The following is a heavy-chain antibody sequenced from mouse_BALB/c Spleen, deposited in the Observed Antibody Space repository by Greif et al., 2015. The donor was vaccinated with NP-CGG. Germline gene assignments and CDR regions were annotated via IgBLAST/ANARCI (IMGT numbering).Heavy chain of an antibody. CDR3: ARVGDYGLYAMDY. CDR2: ISDGGSYT. J-gene: IGHJ4*01. Sequence: EVMLVESGGGLVKPGGSLKLSCAASGFTFSDYYMYWVRQTPEKRLEWVATISDGGSYTYYPDSVKGRFTISRDNAKNNLYLQMSSLKSEDTAMYYCARVGDYGLYAMDYWGQGTSVTVSS. V-gene: IGHV5-4*02. D-gene: IGHD2-4*01. CDR1: GFTFSDYY.